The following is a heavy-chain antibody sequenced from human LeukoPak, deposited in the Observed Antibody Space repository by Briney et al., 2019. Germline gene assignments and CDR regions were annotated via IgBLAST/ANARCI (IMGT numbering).Heavy chain of an antibody. CDR1: GGAFSSYA. D-gene: IGHD4-17*01. CDR2: IIPIFGTA. CDR3: ADGDYRGGHNWFDP. V-gene: IGHV1-69*13. J-gene: IGHJ5*02. Sequence: SVKVSCKASGGAFSSYAISWVRQAPGQGLEWMGGIIPIFGTANYAQKFQGRVTITADESTSTAYMELSSLRSEDTAVYYCADGDYRGGHNWFDPWGQGTLVTVSS.